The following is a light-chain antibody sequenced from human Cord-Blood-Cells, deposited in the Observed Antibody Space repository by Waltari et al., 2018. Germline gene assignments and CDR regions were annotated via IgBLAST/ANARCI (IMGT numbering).Light chain of an antibody. CDR1: QSVSSN. J-gene: IGKJ4*01. CDR2: GAS. CDR3: QQYNNWPLT. V-gene: IGKV3-15*01. Sequence: EIGMTQSPATLSVSPGEKATLSGRASQSVSSNLAWYQQKPGQAPRLLIYGASTRATGIPARFSGSGSGTEFTLTISSLQSEDFAVYYCQQYNNWPLTFGGGTKVEIK.